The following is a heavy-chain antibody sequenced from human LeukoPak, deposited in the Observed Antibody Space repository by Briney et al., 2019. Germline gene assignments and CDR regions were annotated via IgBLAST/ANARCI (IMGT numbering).Heavy chain of an antibody. CDR2: IKPDGSEK. D-gene: IGHD3-3*01. J-gene: IGHJ3*01. Sequence: GGSLRLSCAASGFTFSNYWMSWVRQAPGKGLEWVANIKPDGSEKYYVDSVKGRFSISRDNVRNALYLQMNGLRAGDTALYYCARGDFWSGDYTDAFDVWGQGTMATVSS. CDR1: GFTFSNYW. CDR3: ARGDFWSGDYTDAFDV. V-gene: IGHV3-7*04.